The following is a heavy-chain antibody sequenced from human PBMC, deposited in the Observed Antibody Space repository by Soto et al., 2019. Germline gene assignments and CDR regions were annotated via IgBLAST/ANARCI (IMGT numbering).Heavy chain of an antibody. CDR2: INPSDGGT. Sequence: ASVKVSCKASGYTFTNYFTHWVRQAPGHGLEWMGMINPSDGGTNYAQNFQGRVTMTRDTSTNTVYMELSSLTSEDTAVYYCARDRRYCSGTSCYTFLGPDYWGQGTLVTVSS. D-gene: IGHD2-2*02. CDR1: GYTFTNYF. J-gene: IGHJ4*02. CDR3: ARDRRYCSGTSCYTFLGPDY. V-gene: IGHV1-46*01.